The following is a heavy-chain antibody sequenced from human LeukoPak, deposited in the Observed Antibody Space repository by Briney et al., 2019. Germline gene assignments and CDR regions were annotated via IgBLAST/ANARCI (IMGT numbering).Heavy chain of an antibody. Sequence: SGPTLVKPTQTLTLTCNVSGLSLTANHVCVGFIRQSPGKALEWLALIYWNDDKRYSPTLQSRLAITRDTSKNQVVLMMTGMDPVDTATYFCAHRREAYNPYCFDYWGQGILVTVSS. CDR2: IYWNDDK. D-gene: IGHD1-14*01. V-gene: IGHV2-5*01. CDR3: AHRREAYNPYCFDY. J-gene: IGHJ4*02. CDR1: GLSLTANHVC.